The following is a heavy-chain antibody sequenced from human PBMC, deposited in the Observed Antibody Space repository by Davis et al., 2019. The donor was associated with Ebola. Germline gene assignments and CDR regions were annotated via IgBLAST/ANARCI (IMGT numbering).Heavy chain of an antibody. J-gene: IGHJ4*02. V-gene: IGHV3-30-3*01. Sequence: GESLKISCAASGFTFSNYAMHWVRQAPGKGLEWVAIISYDGTNIYYADSVKGRFTISRDNSKNTLYLQMNSLRVEDTAVYYCARDRGDSSGYYDYWGQGTLVTVSS. CDR3: ARDRGDSSGYYDY. CDR1: GFTFSNYA. CDR2: ISYDGTNI. D-gene: IGHD3-22*01.